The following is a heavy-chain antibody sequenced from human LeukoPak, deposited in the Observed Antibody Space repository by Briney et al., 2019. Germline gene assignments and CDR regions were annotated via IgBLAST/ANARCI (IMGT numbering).Heavy chain of an antibody. CDR1: GGSISSYY. CDR3: ARAHGYYVTGGSVFDY. CDR2: IDYSGST. V-gene: IGHV4-59*12. D-gene: IGHD3-3*01. J-gene: IGHJ4*02. Sequence: SETLSLTCTVSGGSISSYYWSWIRQPPGKGLEWIWYIDYSGSTNYNPSLMSRVTISVDKSKNPFSLKLSSVTAADTAVYYCARAHGYYVTGGSVFDYWGQGTLVTVSS.